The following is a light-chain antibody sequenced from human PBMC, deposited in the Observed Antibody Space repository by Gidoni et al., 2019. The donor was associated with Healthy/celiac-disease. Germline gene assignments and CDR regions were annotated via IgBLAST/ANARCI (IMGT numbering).Light chain of an antibody. CDR1: QDISNS. CDR2: DAS. J-gene: IGKJ2*01. CDR3: QQYDNPPVT. Sequence: DSKMTQSPSALSASVADRVTITCQESQDISNSLNWYQQKPGKAPKLLIYDASNLETGVPSRFSGSGSGTDFTFTISSLQPEDIATYYCQQYDNPPVTFGQGTKLEIK. V-gene: IGKV1-33*01.